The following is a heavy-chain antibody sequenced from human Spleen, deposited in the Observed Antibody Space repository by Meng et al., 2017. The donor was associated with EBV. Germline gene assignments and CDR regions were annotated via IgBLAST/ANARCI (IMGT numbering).Heavy chain of an antibody. Sequence: QVRLQQWVAGLLKPSHPLSLTCAVSVGSFSDYYWSWIRQPPGKGLEWIVEIDHRCSPNYNPSLMSRVTISLDTSRNHFSLELTSVTDADTAVYYCARGDDYRYAYWGQGTLVTVSS. CDR1: VGSFSDYY. J-gene: IGHJ4*02. CDR3: ARGDDYRYAY. CDR2: IDHRCSP. D-gene: IGHD3-16*01. V-gene: IGHV4-34*01.